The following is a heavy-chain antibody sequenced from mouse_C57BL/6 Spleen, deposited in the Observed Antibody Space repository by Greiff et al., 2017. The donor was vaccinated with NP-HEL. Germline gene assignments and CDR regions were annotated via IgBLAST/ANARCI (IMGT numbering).Heavy chain of an antibody. Sequence: VQLPQSGAELVKPGASVKISCKASGYAFSSYWMNWVKQRPGKGLEWIGQIYPGDGDTNYNGKFKGKATLTADKSSSTAYMQLSSLTSEDSAVYFCARSYYDSSPDYWGQGTTLTVSS. J-gene: IGHJ2*01. CDR1: GYAFSSYW. V-gene: IGHV1-80*01. CDR2: IYPGDGDT. D-gene: IGHD1-1*01. CDR3: ARSYYDSSPDY.